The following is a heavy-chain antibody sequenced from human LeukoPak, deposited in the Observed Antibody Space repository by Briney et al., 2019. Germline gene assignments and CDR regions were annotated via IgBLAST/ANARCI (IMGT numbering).Heavy chain of an antibody. CDR1: GFTFGGYG. CDR2: IAYDGSRA. Sequence: GGSLRLSCAASGFTFGGYGMHWFRQTPGKGLEWVAVIAYDGSRAFYADSVKGRFTISRDNSKNTMSVQMDGLRAEDTAVYYCTRYNNDHFDYWGQGTLVTVSS. J-gene: IGHJ4*02. D-gene: IGHD1-14*01. V-gene: IGHV3-33*08. CDR3: TRYNNDHFDY.